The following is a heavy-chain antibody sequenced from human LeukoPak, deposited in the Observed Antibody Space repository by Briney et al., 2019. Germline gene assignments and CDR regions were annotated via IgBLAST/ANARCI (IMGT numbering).Heavy chain of an antibody. CDR1: GGSISSGGYY. V-gene: IGHV4-31*03. J-gene: IGHJ6*02. CDR3: ARDVGTYCSSTSCYGGMDV. CDR2: IYYSGST. Sequence: SETLSLTCTVSGGSISSGGYYWSWIRQHPGKGLEWIGYIYYSGSTYYNPSLKSRVTISVDTSKNQFSLKLSSVTAADTAVYYCARDVGTYCSSTSCYGGMDVWGQGTTVTVSS. D-gene: IGHD2-2*01.